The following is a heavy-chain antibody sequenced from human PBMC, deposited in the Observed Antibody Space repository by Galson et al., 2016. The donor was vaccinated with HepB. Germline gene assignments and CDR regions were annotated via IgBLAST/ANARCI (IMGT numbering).Heavy chain of an antibody. J-gene: IGHJ4*02. CDR1: GSSLNTLGVG. Sequence: PALVKPTQTLTLTCTFSGSSLNTLGVGVGWIRQPPGKALEWLALIYWNDEKRYSPSLKSRLTITKDTSKNQVVLTMTNMDPVDTAIYFCAHKGPSTVSFGYWGQGTLVAVSS. CDR2: IYWNDEK. V-gene: IGHV2-5*01. CDR3: AHKGPSTVSFGY. D-gene: IGHD2-2*01.